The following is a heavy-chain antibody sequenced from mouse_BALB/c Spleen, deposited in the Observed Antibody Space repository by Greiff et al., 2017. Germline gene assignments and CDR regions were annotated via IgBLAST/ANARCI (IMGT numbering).Heavy chain of an antibody. CDR1: GYTFTDYN. Sequence: EVQLQQSGPELVKPGASVKISCKASGYTFTDYNMHWVKQSHGKSLERIGYIYPYNGGTGYNQKFKSKATLTVDNSSSTAYMELRSLTSEDSAVYYCARVGALRDYAMDYWGQGTSVTVSS. CDR3: ARVGALRDYAMDY. CDR2: IYPYNGGT. J-gene: IGHJ4*01. V-gene: IGHV1S29*02. D-gene: IGHD1-1*01.